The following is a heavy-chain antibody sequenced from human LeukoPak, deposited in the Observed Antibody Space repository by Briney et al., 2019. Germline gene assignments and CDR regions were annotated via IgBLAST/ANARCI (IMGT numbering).Heavy chain of an antibody. D-gene: IGHD6-13*01. CDR2: ISDDAKYI. CDR1: TFTFSTSA. CDR3: TQGPGGSWYF. V-gene: IGHV3-23*01. J-gene: IGHJ1*01. Sequence: PGGSLRLSCVASTFTFSTSAMSWVRQAPGKGLEWVSAISDDAKYIYYADSVKGRFTISRDNAKNTLYLQMSSLSADDTAVYYWTQGPGGSWYFWGRGTLVTVSS.